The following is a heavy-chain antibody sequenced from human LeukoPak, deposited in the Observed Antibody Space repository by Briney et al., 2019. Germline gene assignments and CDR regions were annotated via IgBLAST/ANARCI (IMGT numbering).Heavy chain of an antibody. D-gene: IGHD6-19*01. CDR1: GFFLSSYA. J-gene: IGHJ4*02. V-gene: IGHV3-30-3*01. CDR3: ARDNGSGWSYFDY. CDR2: ISYDGSNK. Sequence: PGGSLRLSCAASGFFLSSYAMHWVRQAPGKGLEWVAVISYDGSNKYYTDSVKGRFTISRDNSKNTVYLQMNTPRGEDTAVYYCARDNGSGWSYFDYWGQGTLVTVSS.